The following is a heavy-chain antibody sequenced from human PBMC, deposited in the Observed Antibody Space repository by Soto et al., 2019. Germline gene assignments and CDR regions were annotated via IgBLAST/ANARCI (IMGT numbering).Heavy chain of an antibody. CDR2: IYYSGST. D-gene: IGHD3-10*01. V-gene: IGHV4-59*01. CDR1: GGSISSYY. CDR3: ARMGSPYGMDV. J-gene: IGHJ6*02. Sequence: QVQLQESGPGLVKPSETLSLTCTVSGGSISSYYWSWIRQPPGKGLEWIGYIYYSGSTNYNPSLKRRVTISVDTSKNQFSLKLSSVTAADTAVYYCARMGSPYGMDVWGQGTTVTVSS.